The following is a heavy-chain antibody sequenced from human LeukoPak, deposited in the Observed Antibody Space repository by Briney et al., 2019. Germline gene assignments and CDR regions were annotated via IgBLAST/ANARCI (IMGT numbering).Heavy chain of an antibody. V-gene: IGHV4-30-4*07. CDR3: ARQATYSSGVFDY. CDR2: IYYSGST. CDR1: GGSISSGGYS. D-gene: IGHD6-19*01. J-gene: IGHJ4*02. Sequence: SETLSLTCAVSGGSISSGGYSWSWIRQPPGKGLEWIGYIYYSGSTYYNPSLKSRVTLSVDTSKNQFSLKLSSVTAAETAVYYCARQATYSSGVFDYWGQGTLVTVSS.